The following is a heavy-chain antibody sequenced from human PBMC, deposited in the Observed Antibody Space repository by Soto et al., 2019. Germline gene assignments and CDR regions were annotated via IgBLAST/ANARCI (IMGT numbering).Heavy chain of an antibody. CDR2: IRSKANSYAT. J-gene: IGHJ3*02. D-gene: IGHD3-22*01. Sequence: EVQLVESGGGLVQPGGSLKLSCAASGFTFSGSAMHWVRQASGKGLEWVGRIRSKANSYATAYAASVKGRFTISRDDSKITAYLQMNSLKTEDTAVYYCTSPFYDSSVGVAFAIWGQGTMVTVSS. CDR3: TSPFYDSSVGVAFAI. CDR1: GFTFSGSA. V-gene: IGHV3-73*02.